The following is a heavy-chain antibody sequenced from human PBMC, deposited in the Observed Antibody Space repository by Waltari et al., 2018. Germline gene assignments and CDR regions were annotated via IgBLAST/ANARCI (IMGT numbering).Heavy chain of an antibody. CDR3: ARKATVFGVGGYLDY. J-gene: IGHJ4*02. CDR2: VSFDGSIK. CDR1: GFTFNSYP. D-gene: IGHD3-3*01. V-gene: IGHV3-30*04. Sequence: QVQLVDSGGGVVQPGKSLRLSCAASGFTFNSYPLHWVRQAPGKGLEWVAVVSFDGSIKDYAKSVKGRFTISRDNSNNTLNLQMNSLTPEDTAVYYCARKATVFGVGGYLDYWGQGALVIVSS.